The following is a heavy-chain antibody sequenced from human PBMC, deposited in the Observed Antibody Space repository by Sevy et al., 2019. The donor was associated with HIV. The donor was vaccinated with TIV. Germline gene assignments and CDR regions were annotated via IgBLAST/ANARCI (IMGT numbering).Heavy chain of an antibody. Sequence: GGSLRLSCAASGFTFSSYWMSWVRQAPGKGLEWVANIRQVGSEKYYVDFVKGGFTISRVNAKNSLYLQMNSLRADETAVYYCARDWECTGGVCYFMDVWGQGTTVTVSS. D-gene: IGHD2-8*02. CDR3: ARDWECTGGVCYFMDV. V-gene: IGHV3-7*03. CDR1: GFTFSSYW. CDR2: IRQVGSEK. J-gene: IGHJ6*02.